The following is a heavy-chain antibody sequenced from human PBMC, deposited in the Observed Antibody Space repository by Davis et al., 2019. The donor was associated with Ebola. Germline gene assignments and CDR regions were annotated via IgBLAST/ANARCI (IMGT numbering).Heavy chain of an antibody. CDR1: GYSISSGCY. J-gene: IGHJ4*02. D-gene: IGHD1-14*01. Sequence: MPSETLSLTFTVSGYSISSGCYWGWIRPPPGKGLEWIGSIYHSGSTYYNPSLKSRVTISVDTSKNQFSLKLSSVTAADTAVYYCARGGSHSDPFDHWGQGTPVTVSS. V-gene: IGHV4-38-2*02. CDR3: ARGGSHSDPFDH. CDR2: IYHSGST.